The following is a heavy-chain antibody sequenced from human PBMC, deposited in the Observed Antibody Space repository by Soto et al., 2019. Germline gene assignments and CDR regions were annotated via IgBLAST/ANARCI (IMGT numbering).Heavy chain of an antibody. V-gene: IGHV4-39*01. CDR2: IYYSGST. J-gene: IGHJ5*02. D-gene: IGHD2-15*01. CDR1: GGSISSSSYY. CDR3: AKNSLSLQMNSLRAEDTAVYYCLCQTIDP. Sequence: PSETLSLTCTVSGGSISSSSYYWGWIRQPPGKGLEWIGSIYYSGSTYYNPSLKSRVTISVDTSKNQFSLKLSSVRGRFTISRDSAKNSLSLQMNSLRAEDTAVYYCLCQTIDPWGQGTLVTVSS.